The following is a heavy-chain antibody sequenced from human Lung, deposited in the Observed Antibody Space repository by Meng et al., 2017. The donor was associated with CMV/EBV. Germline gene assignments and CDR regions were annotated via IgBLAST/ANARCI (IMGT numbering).Heavy chain of an antibody. V-gene: IGHV4-4*02. CDR2: IPHRGSS. D-gene: IGHD3-10*01. Sequence: QGHLRESAPALVKPSGTLSLTCAVSGDSITNHNWWAWVRQPPGKGLEWIGEIPHRGSSAYDPSLKSRVSMSIDKSKNQFSLKLTSVTAADTAVYHCLRRSGGSVWGQGTLVTVSS. J-gene: IGHJ1*01. CDR1: GDSITNHNW. CDR3: LRRSGGSV.